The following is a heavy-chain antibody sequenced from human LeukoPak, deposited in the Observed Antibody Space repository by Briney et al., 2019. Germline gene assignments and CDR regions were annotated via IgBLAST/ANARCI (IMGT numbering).Heavy chain of an antibody. CDR3: ATVTRSGSPKVERYYYYGMDG. CDR1: GGSISSYY. V-gene: IGHV4-59*01. J-gene: IGHJ6*02. CDR2: IYYSGST. Sequence: SETLSLTCTVSGGSISSYYWSWIRQPPGKGLEWIGYIYYSGSTNYNPSLKSRVTISVDTSKNQFSLKLSSETAAYTAVYYWATVTRSGSPKVERYYYYGMDGWGQGATVTGSS. D-gene: IGHD6-25*01.